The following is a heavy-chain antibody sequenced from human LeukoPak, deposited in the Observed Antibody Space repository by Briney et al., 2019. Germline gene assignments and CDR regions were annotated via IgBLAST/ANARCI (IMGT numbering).Heavy chain of an antibody. CDR3: ARGGRANPQSLWGFDP. V-gene: IGHV3-21*01. D-gene: IGHD1-26*01. CDR1: GFTFSSYS. CDR2: ISSSSSYI. J-gene: IGHJ5*02. Sequence: PGGSLRLSCAASGFTFSSYSMNWVRQAPGKGLEWVSSISSSSSYIYYADSVKGRFTISRDNAKNSLYLQMNSLRAEDTAVYYCARGGRANPQSLWGFDPWGQGTLVTVSS.